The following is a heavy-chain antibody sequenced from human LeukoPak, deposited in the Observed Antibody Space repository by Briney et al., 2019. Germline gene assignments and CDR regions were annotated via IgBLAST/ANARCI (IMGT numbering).Heavy chain of an antibody. V-gene: IGHV3-23*01. CDR3: AKDLLSQPLLSFDY. Sequence: GGSLRLSCAASGFTFSSYAMSWVRQAPGKGREWVSAISGSGGSTYYADSVKGRFTISRDNSKNTLYLQMNSLRAEDTAVYYCAKDLLSQPLLSFDYWGQGTLVTFSS. D-gene: IGHD2-15*01. J-gene: IGHJ4*02. CDR1: GFTFSSYA. CDR2: ISGSGGST.